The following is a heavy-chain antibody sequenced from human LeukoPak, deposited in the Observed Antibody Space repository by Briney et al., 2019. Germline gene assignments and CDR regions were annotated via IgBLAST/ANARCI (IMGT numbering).Heavy chain of an antibody. CDR3: ARGSRPVYNLLTGKRYDY. D-gene: IGHD3-9*01. CDR2: INPNSGGT. J-gene: IGHJ4*02. CDR1: GYTFTGYY. Sequence: GASVKVSCKASGYTFTGYYMHWVRQAPGQGLEWMGWINPNSGGTNYAQKFQGRVTMTRDTSISTAYMELSRLRSEDTAVYYCARGSRPVYNLLTGKRYDYWGQGTLLTVSS. V-gene: IGHV1-2*02.